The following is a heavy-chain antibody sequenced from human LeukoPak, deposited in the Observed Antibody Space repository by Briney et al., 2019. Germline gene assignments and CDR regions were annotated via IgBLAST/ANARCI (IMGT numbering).Heavy chain of an antibody. CDR1: GFTFSSFA. D-gene: IGHD3-9*01. CDR2: INSDGSST. J-gene: IGHJ6*02. CDR3: ARAFPGTIFSTHKTRQPRNYYGMDV. Sequence: AGGSLRLSCVASGFTFSSFAMSWVRQAPGKGLVWVSRINSDGSSTSYADSVKGRFTISRDNAKNTLYLQMNSLRAEDTAVYYCARAFPGTIFSTHKTRQPRNYYGMDVWGQGTTVTVSS. V-gene: IGHV3-74*01.